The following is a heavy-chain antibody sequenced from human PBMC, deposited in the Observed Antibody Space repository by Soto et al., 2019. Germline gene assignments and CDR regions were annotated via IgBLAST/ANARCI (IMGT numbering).Heavy chain of an antibody. V-gene: IGHV4-59*08. D-gene: IGHD3-22*01. CDR1: GSSISSYY. J-gene: IGHJ4*02. Sequence: LSLTCTVSGSSISSYYWSWIRQPPGKGLEWIGYIYYSGSTNYNPSLKSRVTISVDTSKNQFSLKLSSVTAADTAVYYCARRGYYDSSGFLDYWGQGTLVTVSS. CDR2: IYYSGST. CDR3: ARRGYYDSSGFLDY.